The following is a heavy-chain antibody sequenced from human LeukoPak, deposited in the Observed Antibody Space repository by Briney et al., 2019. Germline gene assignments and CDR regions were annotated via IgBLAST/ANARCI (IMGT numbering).Heavy chain of an antibody. D-gene: IGHD6-19*01. V-gene: IGHV4-59*01. Sequence: SETLSLTCAVYGGSFSGYYWSWIRQPPGKGLEWIGYIYYSGSTNYNPSLKSRVTISVDTSKNQFSLKLSSVTAADTAVYYCARVIAVAGYFDYWGQGTLVTVSS. CDR2: IYYSGST. J-gene: IGHJ4*02. CDR1: GGSFSGYY. CDR3: ARVIAVAGYFDY.